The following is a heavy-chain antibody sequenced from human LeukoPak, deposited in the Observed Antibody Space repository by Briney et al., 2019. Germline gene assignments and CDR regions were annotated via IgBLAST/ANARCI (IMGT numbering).Heavy chain of an antibody. D-gene: IGHD3-22*01. CDR3: ARALRPLLEVIVPHYFDY. J-gene: IGHJ4*02. V-gene: IGHV4-30-4*01. CDR1: GGSISSGDYY. Sequence: PSETLSLTCTVSGGSISSGDYYWSWIRQPPGKGLEWIGYIYYSGSTYYNPSLKSRVTISVDTSKNQFSLKLSSVTTADTAVYYCARALRPLLEVIVPHYFDYWGQGTLVTVSS. CDR2: IYYSGST.